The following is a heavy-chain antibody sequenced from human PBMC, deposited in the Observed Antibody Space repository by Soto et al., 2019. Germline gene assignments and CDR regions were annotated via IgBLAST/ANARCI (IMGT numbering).Heavy chain of an antibody. CDR2: VRDTGST. V-gene: IGHV4-59*01. D-gene: IGHD3-22*01. J-gene: IGHJ2*01. CDR1: GGSMNIYY. CDR3: ARPTTGYYNSSGYLDWYFDL. Sequence: SETLSLTCTVSGGSMNIYYWTWIRQPPGKGLEWIGYVRDTGSTNYNPSLKRRVTISVDTSKNQLSLKLTSVTAADTAVYYCARPTTGYYNSSGYLDWYFDLWGRGTLVTVSS.